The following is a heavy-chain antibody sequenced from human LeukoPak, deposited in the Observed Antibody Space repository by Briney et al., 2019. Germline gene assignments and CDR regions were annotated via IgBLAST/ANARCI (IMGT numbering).Heavy chain of an antibody. Sequence: GRSLRPSCAASGFTFSSYAMHWVRQAPSKGMEWEAVISYDGSNKYYADSVKGRFTISRDNSKNTLYLQMNSLRAEDTAVYYCARDRYSSSWYAINYWGQGTLVTVSS. CDR1: GFTFSSYA. V-gene: IGHV3-30*04. CDR2: ISYDGSNK. D-gene: IGHD6-13*01. J-gene: IGHJ4*02. CDR3: ARDRYSSSWYAINY.